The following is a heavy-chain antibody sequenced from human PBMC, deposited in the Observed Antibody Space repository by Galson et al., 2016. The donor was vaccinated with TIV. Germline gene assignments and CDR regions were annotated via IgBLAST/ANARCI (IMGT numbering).Heavy chain of an antibody. CDR1: GGSISDGNYY. Sequence: TLSLTCTVSGGSISDGNYYWSWIRQPAGKGLEWIGRISTSTSTLFNLSLKSRITKSVDMSNNQLSLNLSPVTAADTADYYGATSHVGKDEDSGSFDSWGQGTLVTVSS. D-gene: IGHD3-22*01. CDR2: ISTSTST. CDR3: ATSHVGKDEDSGSFDS. J-gene: IGHJ4*02. V-gene: IGHV4-61*02.